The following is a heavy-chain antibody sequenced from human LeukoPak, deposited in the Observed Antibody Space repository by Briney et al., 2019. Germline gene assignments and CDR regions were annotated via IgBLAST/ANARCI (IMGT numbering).Heavy chain of an antibody. CDR3: ARSMSTVVTPYTY. CDR2: INPNSGGT. Sequence: GASVKVSCKASGYTFTGYYMHWVRQAPGQGLEWMVWINPNSGGTNYAQKFQGRVTMTRDTSISTAYMELSRLRSDDTAVYYCARSMSTVVTPYTYWGQGTLVTVSS. D-gene: IGHD4-23*01. J-gene: IGHJ4*02. CDR1: GYTFTGYY. V-gene: IGHV1-2*02.